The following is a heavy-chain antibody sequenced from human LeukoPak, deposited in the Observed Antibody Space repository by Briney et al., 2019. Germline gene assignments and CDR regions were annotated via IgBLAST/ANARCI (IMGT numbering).Heavy chain of an antibody. CDR1: GFTFNTYA. CDR2: ISYDGRTK. CDR3: ARANGWYGNYFDY. J-gene: IGHJ4*02. V-gene: IGHV3-30*04. Sequence: GRSLRLSCAASGFTFNTYAMHWVRQAPGVGLEWVAVISYDGRTKYYRDSVTGRFTVSRDNSKNTLYVQMNSLRAEDTAVYYCARANGWYGNYFDYWGQGTLVTVSS. D-gene: IGHD6-19*01.